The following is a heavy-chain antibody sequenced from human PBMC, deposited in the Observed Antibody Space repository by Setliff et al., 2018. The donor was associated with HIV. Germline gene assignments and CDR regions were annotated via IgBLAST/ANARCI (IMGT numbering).Heavy chain of an antibody. CDR3: TRGPARRSPGSTVYGL. V-gene: IGHV4-34*01. CDR2: INDSGDT. Sequence: PSETLSLTCGLYGGPLSGYCWTWIRQSPEKGLEWIGEINDSGDTKYNPSLMSRLSMSVEKSKNEFSLKVTSLTAADTAVYFCTRGPARRSPGSTVYGLWGQGTPVTVSS. CDR1: GGPLSGYC. J-gene: IGHJ1*01. D-gene: IGHD1-26*01.